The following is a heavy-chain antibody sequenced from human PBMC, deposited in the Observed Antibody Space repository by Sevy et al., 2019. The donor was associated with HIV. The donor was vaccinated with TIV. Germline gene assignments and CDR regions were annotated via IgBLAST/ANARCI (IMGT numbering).Heavy chain of an antibody. Sequence: GGSLRLSCAASGFTFSDYYMSWIRQAPGKGLEWVSYISSRGSTIYQADSVKGRFTISRDNAKNSLYLQMNSLRAEDMAVYYCARDGRGFWSGYSYTFDHWGQGTLVTVSS. D-gene: IGHD3-3*01. J-gene: IGHJ4*02. CDR2: ISSRGSTI. CDR1: GFTFSDYY. CDR3: ARDGRGFWSGYSYTFDH. V-gene: IGHV3-11*01.